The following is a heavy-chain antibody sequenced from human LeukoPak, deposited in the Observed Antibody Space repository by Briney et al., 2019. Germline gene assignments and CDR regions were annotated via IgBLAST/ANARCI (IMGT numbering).Heavy chain of an antibody. D-gene: IGHD6-13*01. Sequence: ASVKVSCKASGYTFTSYGISWVRQAPGQGLEWMGWINTNTGNPTYAQGFTGRFVFSLDTSVSTAYLQISSLKAEDTAVYYCARIAAAGTWLFDYWGQGTLVTVSS. CDR3: ARIAAAGTWLFDY. V-gene: IGHV7-4-1*02. CDR2: INTNTGNP. J-gene: IGHJ4*02. CDR1: GYTFTSYG.